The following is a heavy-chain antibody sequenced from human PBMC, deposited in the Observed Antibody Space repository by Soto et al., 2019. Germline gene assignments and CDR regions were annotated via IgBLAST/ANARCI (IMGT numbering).Heavy chain of an antibody. V-gene: IGHV1-2*02. CDR3: ARDRYCSGGSCYYYWFDP. J-gene: IGHJ5*02. D-gene: IGHD2-15*01. CDR1: RYTFTGYY. CDR2: INPNSGGT. Sequence: ASVKVSCKASRYTFTGYYMHWVRQAPGQGLEWMGWINPNSGGTNYAQKFQGRVTMTRDTSISTAYMELSRLRSDDTAVYYCARDRYCSGGSCYYYWFDPWGQGTLVTVSS.